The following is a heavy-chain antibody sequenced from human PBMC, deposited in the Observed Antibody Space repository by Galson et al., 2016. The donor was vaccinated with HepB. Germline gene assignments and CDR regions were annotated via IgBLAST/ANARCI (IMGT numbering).Heavy chain of an antibody. J-gene: IGHJ4*02. V-gene: IGHV4-39*02. CDR2: IYYVGRA. Sequence: SETLSLTCRVSGDSIGSSSYHWAWIHQPPGKGLEWIGSIYYVGRAYYRSSLKSRLTISLDPAKNHISLNLTSVTAADTAVYYCATVPGWESGIYDHWGQGTLVSVSS. CDR1: GDSIGSSSYH. D-gene: IGHD1-26*01. CDR3: ATVPGWESGIYDH.